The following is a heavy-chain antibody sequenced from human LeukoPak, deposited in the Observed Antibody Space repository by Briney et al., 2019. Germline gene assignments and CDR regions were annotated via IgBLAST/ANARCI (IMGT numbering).Heavy chain of an antibody. V-gene: IGHV4-59*12. CDR3: ARGEYCSSTSCYPGVDWFDP. D-gene: IGHD2-2*01. J-gene: IGHJ5*02. CDR2: VYYTGSG. CDR1: GGSISGYY. Sequence: SETLSLTCTVSGGSISGYYWSWIRQPPGKGLEWIGYVYYTGSGNYNPSLKSRVTISVDTSKNQSSLKLSSVTAADTAVYYCARGEYCSSTSCYPGVDWFDPWGQGTLVTVSS.